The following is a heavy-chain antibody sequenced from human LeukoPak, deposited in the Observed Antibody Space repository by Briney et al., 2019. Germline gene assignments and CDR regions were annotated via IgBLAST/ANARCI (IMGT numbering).Heavy chain of an antibody. CDR2: ISGSGGNT. Sequence: GGSLRLSCAASGFTFNNYAMSWVRRAPGKGLEWVSSISGSGGNTYYADSVKGRFTISRDNSKNTLYLQMNSLRAEDTAAYYCAKSDRGDYIIFDSWGQGTLVTVSS. V-gene: IGHV3-23*01. D-gene: IGHD4-17*01. CDR3: AKSDRGDYIIFDS. J-gene: IGHJ4*02. CDR1: GFTFNNYA.